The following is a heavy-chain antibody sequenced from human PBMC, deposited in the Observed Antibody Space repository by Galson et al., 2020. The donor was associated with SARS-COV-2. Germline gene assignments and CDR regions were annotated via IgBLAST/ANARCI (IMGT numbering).Heavy chain of an antibody. CDR1: GGSISSGAYY. CDR2: IFHSGTT. J-gene: IGHJ6*02. Sequence: ASETLSLTCAVSGGSISSGAYYWSWIRQLPGKGLQWIGYIFHSGTTFYNPSLKRRITISLDTSKNQFSLKLSPVTAADTAVYYCAREGWAPGVVLVPAATDYYYYGMDVWGQVTTVTVSS. V-gene: IGHV4-31*11. D-gene: IGHD2-2*01. CDR3: AREGWAPGVVLVPAATDYYYYGMDV.